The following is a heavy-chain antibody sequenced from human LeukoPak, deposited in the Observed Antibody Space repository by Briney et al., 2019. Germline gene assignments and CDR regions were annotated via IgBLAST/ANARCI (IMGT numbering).Heavy chain of an antibody. CDR1: GFTFSNYW. J-gene: IGHJ3*02. Sequence: PGGSLRLSCAASGFTFSNYWMSWVRQAPGKGLEWVSAISGSGGSTYYADSVKGRFTISRDNSKNTLFLEMNSLRAEDTAVYYCAKALTSGWYLDAFNIWGQGTMVTVSS. V-gene: IGHV3-23*01. D-gene: IGHD6-19*01. CDR2: ISGSGGST. CDR3: AKALTSGWYLDAFNI.